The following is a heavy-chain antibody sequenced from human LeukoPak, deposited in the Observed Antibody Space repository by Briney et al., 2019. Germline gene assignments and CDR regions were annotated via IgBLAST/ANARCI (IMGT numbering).Heavy chain of an antibody. J-gene: IGHJ5*02. CDR3: ARAVSYYDILTGYSPPINWFDP. V-gene: IGHV1-2*02. D-gene: IGHD3-9*01. Sequence: ASVKVSCKASGYTFIDNYIHWVRQAPGQGFEWMGWINPNSGGTNYAQKFHGRVTMTRDTSVSTAYMELSRLRSDDTAVYYCARAVSYYDILTGYSPPINWFDPWGQGTLVTVSS. CDR1: GYTFIDNY. CDR2: INPNSGGT.